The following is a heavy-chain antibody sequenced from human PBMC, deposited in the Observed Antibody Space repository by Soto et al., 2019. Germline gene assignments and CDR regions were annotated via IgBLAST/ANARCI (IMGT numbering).Heavy chain of an antibody. CDR3: AKDINPQSLWTIFGVVLIPPGWFDP. J-gene: IGHJ5*02. V-gene: IGHV3-30*18. CDR2: ISFDGSNK. Sequence: QPGGSLRLSCAASGFTFSNYGMHWVRQAPGKGLEWVSVISFDGSNKYYADSVKGRFTISRDNSKNTLYLQMNNLRVEDTAVYYCAKDINPQSLWTIFGVVLIPPGWFDPWGLGTLVTVSS. CDR1: GFTFSNYG. D-gene: IGHD3-3*01.